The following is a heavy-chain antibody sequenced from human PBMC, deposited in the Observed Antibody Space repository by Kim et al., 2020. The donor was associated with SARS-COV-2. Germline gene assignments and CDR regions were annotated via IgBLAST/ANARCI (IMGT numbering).Heavy chain of an antibody. V-gene: IGHV3-30*18. D-gene: IGHD3-22*01. CDR2: ISYDGSNT. CDR1: GFTFSSYG. J-gene: IGHJ4*02. CDR3: AKDGDSSVYYFPFDY. Sequence: GGSLRLSCAASGFTFSSYGMHWVRQAPGKGLEWVSVISYDGSNTYYADSVKGRFTISRDNSKNTLYLQMNSLRAEDTAVYYCAKDGDSSVYYFPFDYWGPGAPGTVSS.